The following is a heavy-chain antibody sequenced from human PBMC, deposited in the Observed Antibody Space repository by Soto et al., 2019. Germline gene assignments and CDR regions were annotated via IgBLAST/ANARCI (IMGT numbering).Heavy chain of an antibody. CDR1: GFTFSSCT. CDR3: SGCSGGACHQTYGMDV. D-gene: IGHD2-15*01. CDR2: ISPSTSHI. Sequence: EVHLVEAGGGLVKPGGSLRLSCAVSGFTFSSCTMNWVRQAPGKGLEWVSSISPSTSHIYYADSVKGRFTISRDNAKNSLFLQMNSLRAEDTGVYYCSGCSGGACHQTYGMDVWGQGTTVTVS. J-gene: IGHJ6*02. V-gene: IGHV3-21*01.